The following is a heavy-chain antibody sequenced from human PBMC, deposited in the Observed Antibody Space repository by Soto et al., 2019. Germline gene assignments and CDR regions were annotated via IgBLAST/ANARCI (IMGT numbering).Heavy chain of an antibody. J-gene: IGHJ4*02. CDR1: GGSISSSSYY. V-gene: IGHV4-39*01. CDR2: IYYSGST. CDR3: ASRDATMVRGVMAFRGKFDY. Sequence: SETLSLTCTVSGGSISSSSYYWGWIRQPPGKGLEWIGSIYYSGSTYYNPSLKSRVTISVDTSKNQFSLKLSSVTAADTAVYYCASRDATMVRGVMAFRGKFDYRGQGTLVTVSS. D-gene: IGHD3-10*01.